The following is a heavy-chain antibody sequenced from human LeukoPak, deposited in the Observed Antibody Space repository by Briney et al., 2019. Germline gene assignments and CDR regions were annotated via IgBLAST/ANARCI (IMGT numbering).Heavy chain of an antibody. J-gene: IGHJ4*02. CDR1: GGSFSGYY. Sequence: PSETLSLTCAVYGGSFSGYYWSWIRQPPGKGLEWIGEINHSGSTNYNPSLKSRVSMSLDTTKNQLSLKLSSVTAVDTAVYYCARKIDSSGYFSWGQGILVTVSS. CDR3: ARKIDSSGYFS. V-gene: IGHV4-34*01. CDR2: INHSGST. D-gene: IGHD3-22*01.